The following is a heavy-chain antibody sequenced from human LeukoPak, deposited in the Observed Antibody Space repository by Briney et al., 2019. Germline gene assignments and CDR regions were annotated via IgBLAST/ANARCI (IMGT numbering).Heavy chain of an antibody. Sequence: GGSLRLSCAASGFTFSSYEMNGVRQAPGRGLWWVSYISSSGSTIYYADSVKGRFTISRDNAKNSLYLQMNTLRAEDTAVYYWARGFGELLWPNNYYYGMDVWGKGTTVTVSS. CDR2: ISSSGSTI. CDR1: GFTFSSYE. V-gene: IGHV3-48*03. J-gene: IGHJ6*04. CDR3: ARGFGELLWPNNYYYGMDV. D-gene: IGHD3-10*01.